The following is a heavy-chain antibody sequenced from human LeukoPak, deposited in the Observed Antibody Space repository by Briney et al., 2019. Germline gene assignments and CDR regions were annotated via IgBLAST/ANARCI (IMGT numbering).Heavy chain of an antibody. J-gene: IGHJ4*02. D-gene: IGHD6-19*01. Sequence: GGSLRLSCAASGFTFSSYSMNWVRQAPGKGLEWVSSISSSSSYIYYADSVKGRFTISRDNAKNSLYLQMNSLRAEDTAVYYCARTSSSGLKSKFDYWGQGTLVTVSS. CDR2: ISSSSSYI. CDR3: ARTSSSGLKSKFDY. V-gene: IGHV3-21*01. CDR1: GFTFSSYS.